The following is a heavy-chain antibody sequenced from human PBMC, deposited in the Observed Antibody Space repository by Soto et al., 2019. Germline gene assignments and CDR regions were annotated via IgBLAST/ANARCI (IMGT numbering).Heavy chain of an antibody. D-gene: IGHD3-10*01. CDR3: ARGGGYYGSGAYYRGYFDH. J-gene: IGHJ4*02. V-gene: IGHV1-3*01. Sequence: QVQLVQSGAEVKKPGDSVTVSCKASGYSFANYTIHWVRQAPGQGLEWMGWLNPDTASTKFSPKFQGRVIITRDKSANTAFMQLTSLTPEDTALYYCARGGGYYGSGAYYRGYFDHWGLGTLVAVSS. CDR1: GYSFANYT. CDR2: LNPDTAST.